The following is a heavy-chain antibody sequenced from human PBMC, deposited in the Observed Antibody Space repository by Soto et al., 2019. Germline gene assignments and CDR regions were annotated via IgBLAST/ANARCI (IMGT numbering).Heavy chain of an antibody. Sequence: KVSCKASGYTFTGYYMHWVRQAPGQGLEWMGWINPNSGGTNYAQKFQGWVTMTRDTSMSTAYMELSRLRSDDTAVYYCAVAAPLDYHCGMDVWGQRTTGAFSS. D-gene: IGHD6-6*01. J-gene: IGHJ6*02. CDR3: AVAAPLDYHCGMDV. CDR2: INPNSGGT. CDR1: GYTFTGYY. V-gene: IGHV1-2*04.